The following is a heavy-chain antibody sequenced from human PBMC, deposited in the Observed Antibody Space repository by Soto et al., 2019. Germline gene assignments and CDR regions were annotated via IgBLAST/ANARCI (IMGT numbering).Heavy chain of an antibody. CDR3: ARGNTVARFDH. V-gene: IGHV4-30-2*01. Sequence: SETLSLTCAVPGGSISSGGYSWIWIRQPPGKGLEWIGYIYHSGSTYYNPSLKSRVTISVDRSKNQFSLKLSSVTAADTAVYYCARGNTVARFDHWGQGTLVRVPS. J-gene: IGHJ4*02. CDR1: GGSISSGGYS. D-gene: IGHD4-17*01. CDR2: IYHSGST.